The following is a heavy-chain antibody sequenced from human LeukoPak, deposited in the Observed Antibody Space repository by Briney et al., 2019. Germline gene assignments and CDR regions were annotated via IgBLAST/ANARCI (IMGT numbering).Heavy chain of an antibody. Sequence: SETLSLTCTVSGGSTNTGGYFWSWIRQPPGKGLEWIGYVFRTGRTSYNPSLDSRVTISLDRSRNQFSLRLTSVTAADSAMYYCARHDGWFGELHYWGQGTLVTVSS. J-gene: IGHJ4*02. CDR1: GGSTNTGGYF. D-gene: IGHD3-10*01. V-gene: IGHV4-30-2*01. CDR2: VFRTGRT. CDR3: ARHDGWFGELHY.